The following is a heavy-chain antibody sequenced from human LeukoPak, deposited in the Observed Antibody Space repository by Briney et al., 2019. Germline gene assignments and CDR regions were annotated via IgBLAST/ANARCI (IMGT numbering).Heavy chain of an antibody. CDR2: ISGSGGST. Sequence: GSLSLSCAASGFPFSSYAMSWVRQAPGKGLEWVSAISGSGGSTYYADSVKGRFTISRDNSKNTLYLQMNSLRAEDTAVYYCARSTAYYYDSSGYCPFDDWGQGTPVTVSS. V-gene: IGHV3-23*01. CDR3: ARSTAYYYDSSGYCPFDD. CDR1: GFPFSSYA. D-gene: IGHD3-22*01. J-gene: IGHJ4*02.